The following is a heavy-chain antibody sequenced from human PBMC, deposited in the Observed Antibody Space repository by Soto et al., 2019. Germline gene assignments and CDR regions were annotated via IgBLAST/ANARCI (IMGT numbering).Heavy chain of an antibody. Sequence: QLQLQESGSGLVKPSQTLSLTCAVSGGSISSGGYSWSWIRQPPGKGLEWIGYIYHSGSTYYNPSLRIRVTISVDRSEDQCSLNLRSVTAADTAVYYCARAVWEVGGAFAIWGKGTMFTVSS. CDR3: ARAVWEVGGAFAI. CDR2: IYHSGST. CDR1: GGSISSGGYS. J-gene: IGHJ3*02. V-gene: IGHV4-30-2*01. D-gene: IGHD1-26*01.